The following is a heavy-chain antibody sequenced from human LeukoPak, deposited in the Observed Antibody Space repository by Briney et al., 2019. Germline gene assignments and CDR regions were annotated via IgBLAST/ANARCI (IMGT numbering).Heavy chain of an antibody. CDR3: TRMYRNGFDY. CDR1: GFTFSSYW. CDR2: LKDDGSQK. D-gene: IGHD1-1*01. J-gene: IGHJ4*02. Sequence: GGSLRLSCEASGFTFSSYWMSWVRQAPGRGLEWVASLKDDGSQKYYVDSVKGRFTISRDNAKNSLYLEMNNLRAEDTAVYYCTRMYRNGFDYWGQGTLVTVSS. V-gene: IGHV3-7*02.